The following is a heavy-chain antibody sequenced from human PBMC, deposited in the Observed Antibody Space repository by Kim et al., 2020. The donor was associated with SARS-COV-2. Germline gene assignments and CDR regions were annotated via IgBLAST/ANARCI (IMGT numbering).Heavy chain of an antibody. V-gene: IGHV4-4*07. CDR2: IYTSGST. CDR3: ARGGTGTTALGKDWFDP. J-gene: IGHJ5*02. CDR1: GGSISSYY. Sequence: SETLSLTCTVSGGSISSYYWSWIRQPAGKGLEWIGRIYTSGSTNYNPSLKSRVTMSVDTSKNQFSLKLSSVTAADTAVYYCARGGTGTTALGKDWFDPWGQGTLVTVSS. D-gene: IGHD1-1*01.